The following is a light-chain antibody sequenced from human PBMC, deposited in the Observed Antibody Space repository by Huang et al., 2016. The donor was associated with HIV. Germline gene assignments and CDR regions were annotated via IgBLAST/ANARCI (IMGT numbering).Light chain of an antibody. CDR3: QQYDNLPSLT. V-gene: IGKV1-33*01. J-gene: IGKJ4*01. CDR2: DAS. CDR1: QDISNY. Sequence: DIQMTQSPSSLSASVGDRVTITCQASQDISNYLNWYQQKPGKAPKLLSYDASNLETGVPSRFSGSGSGTDFTFTISSLQPEDIATYYCQQYDNLPSLTFCGGTKVEIK.